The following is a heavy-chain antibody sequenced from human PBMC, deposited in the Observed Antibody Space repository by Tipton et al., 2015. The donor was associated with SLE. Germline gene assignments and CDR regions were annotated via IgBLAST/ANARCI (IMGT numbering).Heavy chain of an antibody. D-gene: IGHD5-24*01. CDR2: IYYSGST. Sequence: TLSLTCTVSGGSISSSGYYWGWIRQPPGKGLEWIGNIYYSGSTYYTPSLKSRVTISVDTSKNQFSLKLNSVTAADTAIYYCARSFEMGSIHTWGQGPLVTVSS. J-gene: IGHJ5*02. CDR3: ARSFEMGSIHT. CDR1: GGSISSSGYY. V-gene: IGHV4-39*07.